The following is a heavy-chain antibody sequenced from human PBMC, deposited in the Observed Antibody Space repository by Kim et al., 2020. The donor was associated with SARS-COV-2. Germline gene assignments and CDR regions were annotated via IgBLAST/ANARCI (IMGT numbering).Heavy chain of an antibody. CDR1: GYSFTSYW. CDR2: IYPGDSDT. Sequence: GESLKISCKGSGYSFTSYWIGWVRQMPGKGLEWMGIIYPGDSDTRYSPSFQGQVTISADKSISTAYLQWSSLKASDTAMYYCARHVRGYSYGYLGWFDPWGQGTLVTVSS. D-gene: IGHD5-18*01. J-gene: IGHJ5*02. V-gene: IGHV5-51*01. CDR3: ARHVRGYSYGYLGWFDP.